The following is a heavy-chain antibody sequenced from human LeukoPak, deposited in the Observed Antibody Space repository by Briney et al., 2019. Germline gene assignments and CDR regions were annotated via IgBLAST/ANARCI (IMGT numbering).Heavy chain of an antibody. CDR3: ARGEGYYDSSGYYLPAFDI. V-gene: IGHV3-74*01. J-gene: IGHJ3*02. CDR2: IDNDGSST. Sequence: GGSLRLSCAASGFTFSSYWMHWVRQVPGKGLVWVSRIDNDGSSTSYADSVKGRFTISRDNAKNTLYLQMNSLRAEDTAVYYCARGEGYYDSSGYYLPAFDIWGQGTMVTVSS. CDR1: GFTFSSYW. D-gene: IGHD3-22*01.